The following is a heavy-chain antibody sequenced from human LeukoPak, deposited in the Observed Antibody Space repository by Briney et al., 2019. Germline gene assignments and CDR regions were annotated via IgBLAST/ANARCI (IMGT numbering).Heavy chain of an antibody. CDR1: GFTFSSYS. D-gene: IGHD1-26*01. Sequence: GGSLRLSCAASGFTFSSYSMNWVRQAPGKGLEGVSYISSSSSTIYYADSVKGRFTISRDNAKNSLYLQMNSLRAEDTAVYYCARVGVGAPFDYWGQGTLVTVSS. V-gene: IGHV3-48*01. J-gene: IGHJ4*02. CDR3: ARVGVGAPFDY. CDR2: ISSSSSTI.